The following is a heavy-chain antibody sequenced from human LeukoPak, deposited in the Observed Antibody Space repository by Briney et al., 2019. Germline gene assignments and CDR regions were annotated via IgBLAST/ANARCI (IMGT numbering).Heavy chain of an antibody. D-gene: IGHD5-12*01. CDR1: GFTFSSYA. J-gene: IGHJ4*02. CDR3: AKDLQVALFDY. Sequence: GGSLRLSCAASGFTFSSYAMSWVRQAPGKGLEWVSAISGGGDSTDYADCVKGRFTISRDNSKNTLYLQMNSLRAEDTAVYYCAKDLQVALFDYWGQGTLVTVSS. CDR2: ISGGGDST. V-gene: IGHV3-23*01.